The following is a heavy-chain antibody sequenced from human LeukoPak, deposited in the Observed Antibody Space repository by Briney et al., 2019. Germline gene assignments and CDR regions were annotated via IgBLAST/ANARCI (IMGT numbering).Heavy chain of an antibody. D-gene: IGHD4-17*01. Sequence: ASVKVPCKASGGTFSSYAISWVRQAPGQGLEWMGRIIPILGIANYAQKFQGRVTITADKSTSTAYMELSSLRSEDTAVYYCARDTVTTDADDYWGQGTLVTVSS. CDR3: ARDTVTTDADDY. J-gene: IGHJ4*02. CDR1: GGTFSSYA. CDR2: IIPILGIA. V-gene: IGHV1-69*04.